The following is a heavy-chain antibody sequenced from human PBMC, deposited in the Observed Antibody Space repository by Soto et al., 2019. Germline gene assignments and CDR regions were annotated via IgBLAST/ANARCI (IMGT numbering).Heavy chain of an antibody. CDR3: AKGDCSSWPSYYYYYYMDV. V-gene: IGHV3-23*01. CDR1: GFTFSSYA. J-gene: IGHJ6*03. D-gene: IGHD6-13*01. CDR2: ISGSGGST. Sequence: PGGSLRLSCAASGFTFSSYAMSWVRQAPGKGLEWVSAISGSGGSTYYADSVKGRFTISRDNSKNTLYLQMNSLRAEDTAVYYCAKGDCSSWPSYYYYYYMDVWGKGTTVTVSS.